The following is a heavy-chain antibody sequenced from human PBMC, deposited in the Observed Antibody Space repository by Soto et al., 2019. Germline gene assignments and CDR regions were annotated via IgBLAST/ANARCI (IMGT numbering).Heavy chain of an antibody. CDR1: GFTFSSYG. CDR3: ARGVDWWVAFDI. V-gene: IGHV3-33*01. CDR2: IWYDGSNK. Sequence: GGSLRLSCAASGFTFSSYGMHWVRQAPGKGLEWVAVIWYDGSNKYNADSVKGRFTISRDNAKYSLYLQMNSLSAEDTAVYYCARGVDWWVAFDIWGQGTMVTVSS. D-gene: IGHD2-8*02. J-gene: IGHJ3*02.